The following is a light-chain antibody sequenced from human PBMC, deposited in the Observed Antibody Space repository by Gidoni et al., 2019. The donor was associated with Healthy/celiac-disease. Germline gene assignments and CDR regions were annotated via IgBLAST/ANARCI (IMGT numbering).Light chain of an antibody. J-gene: IGKJ1*01. CDR2: DAS. V-gene: IGKV1-39*01. CDR1: QSISNY. CDR3: QQSYSTPTX. Sequence: DIQMTQSPSSLSASVGDRVTITCRASQSISNYLNWYQQKPGKAPNLVIYDASSLQSGAPSRFSGSGSGTEFTLTISSLQPEDFATYYCQQSYSTPTXLXQGTKVEI.